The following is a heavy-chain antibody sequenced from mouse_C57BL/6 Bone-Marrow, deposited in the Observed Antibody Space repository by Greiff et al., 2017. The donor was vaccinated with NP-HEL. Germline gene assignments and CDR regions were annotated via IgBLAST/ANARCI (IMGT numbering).Heavy chain of an antibody. J-gene: IGHJ1*03. CDR2: IRLKSDNYAT. CDR3: TGPYYGNDWYFDV. Sequence: EVQVVESGGGLVQPGGSMKLSCVASGFTFSNYWMNWVRQSPEKGLEWVAQIRLKSDNYATHYAESVKGRFTISRDDSKSSVYLQMNNLRAEDTGIYYCTGPYYGNDWYFDVWGTGTTVTVSS. CDR1: GFTFSNYW. V-gene: IGHV6-3*01. D-gene: IGHD2-1*01.